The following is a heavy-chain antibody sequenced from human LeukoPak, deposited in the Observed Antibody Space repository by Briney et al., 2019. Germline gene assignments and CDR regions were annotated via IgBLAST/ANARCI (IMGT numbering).Heavy chain of an antibody. CDR2: IIPILGIA. CDR1: GGTFSSYA. D-gene: IGHD3-22*01. V-gene: IGHV1-69*10. Sequence: VKVSCKASGGTFSSYAISWVRQAPGQGLEWVGRIIPILGIANYAQKFQGRVTITADKSTSTAYMELSSLRSEDTAVYYCARDVTYYYDSSGYAPGYWGQGTLVTVSS. CDR3: ARDVTYYYDSSGYAPGY. J-gene: IGHJ4*02.